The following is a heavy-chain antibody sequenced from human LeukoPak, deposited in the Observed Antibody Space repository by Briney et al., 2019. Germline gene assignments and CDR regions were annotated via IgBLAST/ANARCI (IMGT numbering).Heavy chain of an antibody. CDR1: SSNFVNYW. CDR2: IHARDSDT. CDR3: ARTMYYYDSSGTNQATYFDY. Sequence: GASLQISCQCSSSNFVNYWIGWVRQMPGKGLEWSGIIHARDSDTRYSPSFQGQVTISVDKSINTAYLLWSSLKASDTAIYYCARTMYYYDSSGTNQATYFDYWGQGTLVSVCS. V-gene: IGHV5-51*01. J-gene: IGHJ4*02. D-gene: IGHD3-22*01.